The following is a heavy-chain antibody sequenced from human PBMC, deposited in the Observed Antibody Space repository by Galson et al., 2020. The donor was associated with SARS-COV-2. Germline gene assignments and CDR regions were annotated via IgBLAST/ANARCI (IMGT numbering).Heavy chain of an antibody. D-gene: IGHD2-15*01. CDR2: IYYSRGT. J-gene: IGHJ4*02. CDR3: ASLNYCSDGSCYSVDY. Sequence: SETLSLTCTVSGGSISSSTYYWVWLRQSPGKALEWIGSIYYSRGTYYNPSLKSRVTISVDTSKNQFSLRLTSVTAADTALYFCASLNYCSDGSCYSVDYWGQGTLVAVSS. V-gene: IGHV4-39*07. CDR1: GGSISSSTYY.